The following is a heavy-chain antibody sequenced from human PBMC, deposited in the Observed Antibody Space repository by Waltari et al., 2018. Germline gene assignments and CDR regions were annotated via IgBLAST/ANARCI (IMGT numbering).Heavy chain of an antibody. Sequence: EVKVVESGGGLVQPGESLTLSCSVSGFTVSRNYMNWGRQAPGKSLEWISVIIIGGDTYYADSVRGRFTISRDSSKNTLYLQMNSLRSDDTAVYYCASGIIGATDHWGQGTLVTVSS. CDR2: IIIGGDT. CDR3: ASGIIGATDH. V-gene: IGHV3-66*02. CDR1: GFTVSRNY. J-gene: IGHJ4*02. D-gene: IGHD3-3*01.